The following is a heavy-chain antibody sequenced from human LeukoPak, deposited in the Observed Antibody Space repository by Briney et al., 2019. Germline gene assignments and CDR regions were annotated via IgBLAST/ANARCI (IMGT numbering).Heavy chain of an antibody. J-gene: IGHJ2*01. Sequence: QPGRSLRLSCTASGFTFGDYAMSWVRQAPGKGLEWVGFIRSKAYGGTTEYAASVKGRFTISRDDFKSIAYLQMNSLKTEDTAVYYCTRDYGDYKGWYFDLWGRGTLVTVSS. D-gene: IGHD4-17*01. CDR2: IRSKAYGGTT. V-gene: IGHV3-49*04. CDR1: GFTFGDYA. CDR3: TRDYGDYKGWYFDL.